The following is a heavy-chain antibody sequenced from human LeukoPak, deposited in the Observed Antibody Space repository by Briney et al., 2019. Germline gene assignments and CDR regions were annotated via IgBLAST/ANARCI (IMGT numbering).Heavy chain of an antibody. CDR2: IYSGGST. V-gene: IGHV3-53*01. J-gene: IGHJ4*02. Sequence: PGGSLRLSCAASGFTVSSNYMSWVRQAPGKGLEWVSVIYSGGSTYYADSVKGRFTISRDNSKNTLYLQTNSLRAEDTAVYYCARDLSIAVAGTAWIADWGQGTLVTVSS. CDR1: GFTVSSNY. D-gene: IGHD6-19*01. CDR3: ARDLSIAVAGTAWIAD.